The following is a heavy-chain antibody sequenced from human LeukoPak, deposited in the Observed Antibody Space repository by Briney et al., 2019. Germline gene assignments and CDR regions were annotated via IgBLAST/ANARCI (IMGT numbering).Heavy chain of an antibody. D-gene: IGHD3-22*01. CDR1: GFTFSSYA. CDR3: ATYQGMIVSPPVYYFDY. CDR2: ISGSGGST. Sequence: GGSLRLSCAASGFTFSSYAMSWVRQAPGKGLEWVSAISGSGGSTYYADSVKGRFTISRDNSKNTLYLQMNSLRAEDTAVYYRATYQGMIVSPPVYYFDYWGQGTLVTVSS. J-gene: IGHJ4*02. V-gene: IGHV3-23*01.